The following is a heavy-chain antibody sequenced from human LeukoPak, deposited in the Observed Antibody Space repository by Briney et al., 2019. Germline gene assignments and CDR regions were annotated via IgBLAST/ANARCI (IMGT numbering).Heavy chain of an antibody. D-gene: IGHD6-19*01. J-gene: IGHJ4*02. CDR1: GGSISSYY. CDR3: GSGYSSGWPDY. CDR2: IYYSVST. V-gene: IGHV4-59*01. Sequence: SETLSLTCTVSGGSISSYYWSWIRQPPGKGLEWSGYIYYSVSTNYNPSLKSRVTISVDTSKNQFSLKLSSGTAADTAVYYCGSGYSSGWPDYWGQGTLVTVSS.